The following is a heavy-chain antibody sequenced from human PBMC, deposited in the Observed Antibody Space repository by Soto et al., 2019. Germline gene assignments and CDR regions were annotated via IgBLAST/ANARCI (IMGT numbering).Heavy chain of an antibody. Sequence: PGGSLRLSCAASGFTFSSYSMNWVRQAPGKGLEWVSYISSSSSTIYYADSVKGRFTISRDNAKNSLYLQMNSLRDEDTAVYYCARVSLGYCSGGSCYSVGGIYGMDVWGQGTTVTVSS. CDR2: ISSSSSTI. D-gene: IGHD2-15*01. CDR3: ARVSLGYCSGGSCYSVGGIYGMDV. V-gene: IGHV3-48*02. CDR1: GFTFSSYS. J-gene: IGHJ6*02.